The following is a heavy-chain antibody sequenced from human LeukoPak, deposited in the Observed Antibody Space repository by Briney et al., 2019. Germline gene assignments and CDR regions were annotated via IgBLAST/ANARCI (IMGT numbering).Heavy chain of an antibody. CDR1: GYTFTSYY. D-gene: IGHD3-9*01. Sequence: ASVKVSCKASGYTFTSYYMHWVRQAPGQGLEWMGIINPSGGSTSYAQKFQGRVTMTRDTSTSTVYMELSSLRSEDTAVYYCASGRYFDWSPGPSGQFQHWGQGTLVTVSS. CDR3: ASGRYFDWSPGPSGQFQH. CDR2: INPSGGST. J-gene: IGHJ1*01. V-gene: IGHV1-46*01.